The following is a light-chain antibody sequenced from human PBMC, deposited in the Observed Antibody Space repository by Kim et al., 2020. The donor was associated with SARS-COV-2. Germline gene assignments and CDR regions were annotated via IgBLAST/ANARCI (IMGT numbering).Light chain of an antibody. V-gene: IGLV3-25*03. CDR2: KDS. CDR3: QSADSSGTYPVV. CDR1: ALPKQY. J-gene: IGLJ2*01. Sequence: PEQTYRIPCSGDALPKQYAYWYQQRPGQAPVMVIYKDSERPSGIPERFSGSSSGITVTLTISGVQAEDEADYYCQSADSSGTYPVVFGGGTQLTVL.